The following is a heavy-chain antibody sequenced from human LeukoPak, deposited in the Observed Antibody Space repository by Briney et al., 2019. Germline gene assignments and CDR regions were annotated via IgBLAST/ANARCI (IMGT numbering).Heavy chain of an antibody. CDR1: GFTFRSYW. Sequence: GGSLRLSCAASGFTFRSYWMSWVRQAPGKGLEWVANIKQDGSEKYYVDSVKGRFTISRDNSKNTLYLQMNSLRAEDTAVYYCARDYYDYVWGSYRDNWFDPWGQGTLVTVSS. D-gene: IGHD3-16*02. J-gene: IGHJ5*02. V-gene: IGHV3-7*01. CDR2: IKQDGSEK. CDR3: ARDYYDYVWGSYRDNWFDP.